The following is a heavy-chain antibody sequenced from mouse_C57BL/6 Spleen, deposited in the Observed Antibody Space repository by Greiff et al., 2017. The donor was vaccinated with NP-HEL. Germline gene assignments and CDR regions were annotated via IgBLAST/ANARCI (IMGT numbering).Heavy chain of an antibody. V-gene: IGHV5-17*01. Sequence: EVKLVESGGGLVKPGGSLKLSCAASGFTFSDYGMHWVRQAPEKGLEWVAYISSGSSTIYYADTVKGRFTISRDNAKNTLFLQMTSLRSEDTAMYYCARRHYGSSRWYFDVWGTGTTVTVSS. CDR3: ARRHYGSSRWYFDV. J-gene: IGHJ1*03. CDR1: GFTFSDYG. CDR2: ISSGSSTI. D-gene: IGHD1-1*01.